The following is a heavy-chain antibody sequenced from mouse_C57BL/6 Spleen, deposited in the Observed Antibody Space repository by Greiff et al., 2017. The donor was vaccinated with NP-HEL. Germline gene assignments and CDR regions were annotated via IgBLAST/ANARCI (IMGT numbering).Heavy chain of an antibody. Sequence: VQLQQSGPELVKPGASVKISCKASGYTFTDYYMNWVKQSHGKSLEWIGDINPNNGGTSYNQKFKGKATLTVDKSSSTAYMELRSLTSEDSAVYYCARIDYDSWFAYWGQGTLVTVSA. D-gene: IGHD2-4*01. CDR3: ARIDYDSWFAY. J-gene: IGHJ3*01. V-gene: IGHV1-26*01. CDR1: GYTFTDYY. CDR2: INPNNGGT.